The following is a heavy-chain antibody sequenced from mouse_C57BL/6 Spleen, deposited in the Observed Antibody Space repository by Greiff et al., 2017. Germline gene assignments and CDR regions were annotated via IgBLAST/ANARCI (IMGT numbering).Heavy chain of an antibody. J-gene: IGHJ4*01. V-gene: IGHV2-6*03. CDR2: IWSDGST. CDR3: ARGSVVAPLDY. CDR1: GFSLTSYG. Sequence: VQLVESGPGLVAPSQSLSITCTVSGFSLTSYGVHWVRQPPGKGLEWLVVIWSDGSTTNYSALKARLSISKDNSKSQVFLKMNSLQTDDTAVYYCARGSVVAPLDYWGQGTSVTVSS. D-gene: IGHD1-1*01.